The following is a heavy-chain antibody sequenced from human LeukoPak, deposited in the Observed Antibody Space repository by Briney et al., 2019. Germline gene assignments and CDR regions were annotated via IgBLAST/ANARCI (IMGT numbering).Heavy chain of an antibody. J-gene: IGHJ3*02. CDR3: ARHPFSDGFDI. V-gene: IGHV4-59*08. CDR1: GGSISTYY. CDR2: VYSSGHT. Sequence: SETLSLTCTVSGGSISTYYWSWIRQPPGKGLEWIAYVYSSGHTNYNPSLKGRVTISVDTSKNQFSLKVNSVTAADTAVYYCARHPFSDGFDIWGQGTMVTVSS.